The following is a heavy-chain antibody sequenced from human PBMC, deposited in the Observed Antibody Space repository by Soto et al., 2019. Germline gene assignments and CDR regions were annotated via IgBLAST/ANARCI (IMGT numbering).Heavy chain of an antibody. J-gene: IGHJ3*02. CDR1: GFTFSSYS. CDR2: ISSSSSYI. V-gene: IGHV3-21*01. Sequence: PGGSLRLSCAASGFTFSSYSMNWVHQAPGKGLEWVSSISSSSSYIYYADSVKGRFTISRDNAKNSLYLQMNSLRAEDTAVYYCARDREPSGRDSFDIWGQGTMVTVSS. CDR3: ARDREPSGRDSFDI.